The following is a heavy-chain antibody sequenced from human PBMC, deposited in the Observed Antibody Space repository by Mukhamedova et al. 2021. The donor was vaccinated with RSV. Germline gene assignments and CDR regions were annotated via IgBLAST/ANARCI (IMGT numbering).Heavy chain of an antibody. CDR2: IRYDGTNT. CDR1: G. J-gene: IGHJ4*02. CDR3: AGGGRSTWYLSGF. V-gene: IGHV3-33*01. Sequence: GMHWVRQAPGKGLEWVALIRYDGTNTYYADSVKGRFTISRDNSKNTLVLQMSSLRAEDTAVYYCAGGGRSTWYLSGFWGQGTLV. D-gene: IGHD6-13*01.